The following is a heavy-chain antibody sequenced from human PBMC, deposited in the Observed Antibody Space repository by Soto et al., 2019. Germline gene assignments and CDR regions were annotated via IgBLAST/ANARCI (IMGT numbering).Heavy chain of an antibody. J-gene: IGHJ6*02. CDR1: GYTLSNYA. V-gene: IGHV7-4-1*01. CDR3: ARENIEAVGADYSYYGMDV. D-gene: IGHD6-13*01. CDR2: INTKTGNA. Sequence: QVQLVQSGSELRKPGASVKVSCKASGYTLSNYAMNWVRQAPGQGLEWMGWINTKTGNATFAQGFTGRFVFSLDTSVTTAYLQISGLRTEDTAIYYCARENIEAVGADYSYYGMDVWGQGTTVTVFS.